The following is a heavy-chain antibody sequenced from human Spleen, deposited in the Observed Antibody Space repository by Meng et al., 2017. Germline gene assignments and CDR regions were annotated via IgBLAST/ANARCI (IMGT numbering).Heavy chain of an antibody. CDR1: GYSISSGYY. D-gene: IGHD4-17*01. V-gene: IGHV4-38-2*02. CDR3: ARDRGDYTHDAFDI. Sequence: SETLSLTCAVSGYSISSGYYWGWVRQPPGKGLEWIGSMSYGGNTYYNPSLKSRVTISVATSKNQFSLKLSSVTAADTDVYYCARDRGDYTHDAFDIWGQGTMVTVSS. J-gene: IGHJ3*02. CDR2: MSYGGNT.